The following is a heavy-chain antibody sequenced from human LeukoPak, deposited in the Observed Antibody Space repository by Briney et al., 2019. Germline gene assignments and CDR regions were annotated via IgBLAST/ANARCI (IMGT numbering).Heavy chain of an antibody. J-gene: IGHJ5*02. D-gene: IGHD2-2*01. CDR2: IYTSGST. CDR1: GGSINNYY. V-gene: IGHV4-4*09. CDR3: ARHPCSTNCKGGFDP. Sequence: SETLSLTCSASGGSINNYYWSWIRQPPGKGLEWIWYIYTSGSTNYNPSLKSRVTISVDTTKNQVSLWLITVTAADTAVYYCARHPCSTNCKGGFDPWGQGALVTVSS.